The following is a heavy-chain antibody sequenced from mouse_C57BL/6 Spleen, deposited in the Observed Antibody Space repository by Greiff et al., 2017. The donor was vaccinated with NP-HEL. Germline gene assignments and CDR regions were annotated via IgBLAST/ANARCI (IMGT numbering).Heavy chain of an antibody. Sequence: VKLQESGAELMKPGASVKLSCKATGYTFTGYWIEWVKQRPGHGLEWIGEILPGSGSTNYNEKFKGKATFTADTSSNTAYMQLSSLTTEDSAIYYCARVTTVVEGTRYWYFDVWGTGTTVTVSS. D-gene: IGHD1-1*01. J-gene: IGHJ1*03. CDR1: GYTFTGYW. CDR3: ARVTTVVEGTRYWYFDV. V-gene: IGHV1-9*01. CDR2: ILPGSGST.